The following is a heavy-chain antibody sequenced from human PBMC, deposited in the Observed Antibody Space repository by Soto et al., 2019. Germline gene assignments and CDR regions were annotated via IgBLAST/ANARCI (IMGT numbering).Heavy chain of an antibody. Sequence: PWVTLSLTCTVSGASISGFYWSWIRKSAGKGLEWIGRIYATGTTDYNPSLKSRVMMSVDTSKKQFSLKLRSVTAADTAVYYCVRDGTKTLRDWFDPWGQGISVTVSS. CDR3: VRDGTKTLRDWFDP. J-gene: IGHJ5*02. V-gene: IGHV4-4*07. D-gene: IGHD1-1*01. CDR2: IYATGTT. CDR1: GASISGFY.